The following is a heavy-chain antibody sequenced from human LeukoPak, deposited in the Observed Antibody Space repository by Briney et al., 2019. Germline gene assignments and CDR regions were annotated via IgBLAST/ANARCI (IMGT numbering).Heavy chain of an antibody. D-gene: IGHD3-22*01. CDR2: ISVGSSYL. V-gene: IGHV3-21*04. CDR3: AKSHDSSGYWYFDL. CDR1: GFTFSSYS. Sequence: GGSLRLSCAVSGFTFSSYSMNWVRQAPGKGLEWVSSISVGSSYLYYVDSLKGRFTISRDNAKNSVYLQMNSLRAEDTALYYCAKSHDSSGYWYFDLWGRGTLVTVSS. J-gene: IGHJ2*01.